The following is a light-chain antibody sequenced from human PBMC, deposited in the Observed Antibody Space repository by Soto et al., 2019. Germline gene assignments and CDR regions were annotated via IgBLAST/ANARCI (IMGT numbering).Light chain of an antibody. CDR2: GAS. J-gene: IGKJ1*01. CDR3: QQYGETPWT. V-gene: IGKV3-20*01. Sequence: ILLTQSPDTLSLSPGVRATLSCRASQSVGSTYLAWYQQKPGQAPRLLIFGASSRATGIADRFSGSGSGTEFTLTISRLEPEDFAVYYCQQYGETPWTFGQGTKVDIK. CDR1: QSVGSTY.